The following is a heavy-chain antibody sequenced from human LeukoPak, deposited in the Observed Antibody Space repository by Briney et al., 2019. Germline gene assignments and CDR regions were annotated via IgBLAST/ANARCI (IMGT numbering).Heavy chain of an antibody. V-gene: IGHV1-8*01. D-gene: IGHD3-10*01. CDR2: MNPNSGNT. J-gene: IGHJ5*02. Sequence: ASVKVSCKASGYAFTSYDINWVRQATGQGLEWMGWMNPNSGNTGYAQKFQGRVTMTRNTSISTAYMELSSLRSEDTAVYYCAIRIKKGKKLGWFDPWGQGTLVTVSS. CDR3: AIRIKKGKKLGWFDP. CDR1: GYAFTSYD.